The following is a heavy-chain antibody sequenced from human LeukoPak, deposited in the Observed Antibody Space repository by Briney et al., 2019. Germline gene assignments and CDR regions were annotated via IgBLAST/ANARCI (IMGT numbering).Heavy chain of an antibody. J-gene: IGHJ4*02. D-gene: IGHD1-26*01. CDR3: ARDNGGSYGY. Sequence: GGSLRLSCAASGFTFSSYWMSWVRQAPGKGLEWVSVIYSGGSTYYADSVKGRFTISRDNSKNTLYLQMNSLRAEDTAVYYCARDNGGSYGYWGQGTLVTVSS. V-gene: IGHV3-66*01. CDR1: GFTFSSYW. CDR2: IYSGGST.